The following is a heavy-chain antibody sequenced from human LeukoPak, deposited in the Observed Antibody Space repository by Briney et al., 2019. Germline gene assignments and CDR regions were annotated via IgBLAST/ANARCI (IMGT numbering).Heavy chain of an antibody. V-gene: IGHV3-23*01. Sequence: GRSLRLSCAASGFTFSSYAMSWVRQAPGKGLEWVSAISGSGGSTYYADSVKGRFTISRDNSKNTLYLQMNSLRAEDTAVYYCAKALGQWLVLYYFDYWGQGTLVTVSS. CDR2: ISGSGGST. CDR1: GFTFSSYA. D-gene: IGHD6-19*01. CDR3: AKALGQWLVLYYFDY. J-gene: IGHJ4*02.